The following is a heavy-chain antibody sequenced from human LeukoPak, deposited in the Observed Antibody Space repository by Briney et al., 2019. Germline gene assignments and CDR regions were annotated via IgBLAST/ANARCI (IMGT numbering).Heavy chain of an antibody. CDR1: GGSFSGYY. J-gene: IGHJ4*02. CDR3: ASTMIVSSYYFDY. Sequence: PSETLSLTCAVYGGSFSGYYWSWIRQPPGKGLEWIGEINHSGSTNYNPSLKSRVTISVDTSKNQFSLKLSSVTAADTAVYYCASTMIVSSYYFDYWGQGTLVTVSS. V-gene: IGHV4-34*01. D-gene: IGHD3-22*01. CDR2: INHSGST.